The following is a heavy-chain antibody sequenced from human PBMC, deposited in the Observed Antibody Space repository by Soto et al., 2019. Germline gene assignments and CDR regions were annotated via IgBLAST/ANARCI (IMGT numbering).Heavy chain of an antibody. CDR3: ARDSGKLYGSGPVRGWFDP. D-gene: IGHD3-10*01. V-gene: IGHV1-2*04. Sequence: QVQLVQSGAEVKKPGASVKVSCKASGYTFTGYYMHWVRQAPGQGLEWMGWINPNSGGTNYAQKFQGWVTMTRDTSLSAAYMELRRLRSDDPAVYYCARDSGKLYGSGPVRGWFDPWGQGTLVTVSS. J-gene: IGHJ5*02. CDR1: GYTFTGYY. CDR2: INPNSGGT.